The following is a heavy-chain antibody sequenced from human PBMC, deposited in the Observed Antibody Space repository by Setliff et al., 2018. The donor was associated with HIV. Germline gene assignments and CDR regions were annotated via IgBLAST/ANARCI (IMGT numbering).Heavy chain of an antibody. CDR1: SGSVNNYW. CDR3: ARLGDYDSSGYSWFDY. D-gene: IGHD3-22*01. CDR2: IYYSGST. V-gene: IGHV4-59*02. J-gene: IGHJ4*02. Sequence: SETLSLTCNVSSGSVNNYWWTWIRQPSGEGLEWIGYIYYSGSTYYNPSLKSRVTISVDTSKNQFSLMLSSVTAADTAVYYCARLGDYDSSGYSWFDYWGQGTLVTVSS.